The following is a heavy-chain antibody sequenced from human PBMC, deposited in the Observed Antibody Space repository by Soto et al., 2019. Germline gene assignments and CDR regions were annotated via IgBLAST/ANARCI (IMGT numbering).Heavy chain of an antibody. CDR2: ISGSGSST. D-gene: IGHD3-10*01. CDR1: GFTFSSSV. Sequence: EVQLLESGGGLVQPGGSLRLSCAASGFTFSSSVMNWVRQAPGRGLEWVSGISGSGSSTDYADSVRGRFTISRDNSKNTLYLQMSSLGAAVTAVYYCAKGAGGSGPIRLDYWGKGTLVSVSS. CDR3: AKGAGGSGPIRLDY. V-gene: IGHV3-23*01. J-gene: IGHJ4*02.